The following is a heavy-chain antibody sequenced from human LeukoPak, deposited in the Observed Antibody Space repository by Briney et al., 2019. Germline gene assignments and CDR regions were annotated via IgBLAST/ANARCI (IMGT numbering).Heavy chain of an antibody. Sequence: PGGSLRLSCAASGFTFSNYEMNWVRQAPGKGLEWVSYISSSGSPIYYADSVKGRFTISRDNAKNSLYLQMNSLRAEDTAVYYCARGRGDYSAFDMWGQGTMVTVSS. CDR3: ARGRGDYSAFDM. CDR2: ISSSGSPI. V-gene: IGHV3-48*03. D-gene: IGHD4-17*01. J-gene: IGHJ3*02. CDR1: GFTFSNYE.